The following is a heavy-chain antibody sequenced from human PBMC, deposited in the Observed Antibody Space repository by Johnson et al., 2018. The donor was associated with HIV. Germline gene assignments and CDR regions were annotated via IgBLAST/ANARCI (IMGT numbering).Heavy chain of an antibody. CDR3: AKVHGNNDDAFDI. Sequence: EVQLVESGGGLVQPGGSLRLSCAASGFSFSSYWMTWVRQAPGKGLEWVANIRQDGGERYSVDSVKGRFTISRDNAKNSLYLQMNSLRAEDTALYYCAKVHGNNDDAFDIWGQGTMVTVSS. V-gene: IGHV3-7*05. CDR1: GFSFSSYW. CDR2: IRQDGGER. D-gene: IGHD1/OR15-1a*01. J-gene: IGHJ3*02.